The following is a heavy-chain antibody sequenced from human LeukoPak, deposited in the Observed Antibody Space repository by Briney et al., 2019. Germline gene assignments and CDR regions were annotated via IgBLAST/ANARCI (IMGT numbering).Heavy chain of an antibody. D-gene: IGHD3-22*01. CDR2: IYSGGST. CDR1: GFTFSTYA. CDR3: ASPDYYDSSGYYY. V-gene: IGHV3-53*01. J-gene: IGHJ4*02. Sequence: GGSLRLSCAASGFTFSTYAMSWVRQAPGKGLEWVSVIYSGGSTYYVDSVKGRFTISRDNSKNTLYLQMNSLRAEDTAVYYCASPDYYDSSGYYYWGQGTLVTVSS.